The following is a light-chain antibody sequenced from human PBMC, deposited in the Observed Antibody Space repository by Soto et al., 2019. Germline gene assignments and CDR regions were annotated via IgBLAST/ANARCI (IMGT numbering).Light chain of an antibody. J-gene: IGKJ4*01. V-gene: IGKV4-1*01. CDR1: QSVLYSSNSKNY. Sequence: DIVMTQSPDSLAVSLGERATINCKSSQSVLYSSNSKNYLAWYQQKPGQPPKLLIYWASTRESGVPDRFSGSGSGTDFTLTITSLQAEDVAVYYCQQYYNTPLTFGGGTKADIK. CDR3: QQYYNTPLT. CDR2: WAS.